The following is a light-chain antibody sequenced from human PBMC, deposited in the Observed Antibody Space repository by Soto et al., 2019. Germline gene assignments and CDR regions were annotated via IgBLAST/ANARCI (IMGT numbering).Light chain of an antibody. CDR3: AGWDDSLNGWV. V-gene: IGLV1-44*01. CDR2: SNN. CDR1: SSNIGTNT. J-gene: IGLJ3*02. Sequence: QSVLTQPPSASGTPGQRVTISCSGSSSNIGTNTINWYQHLPGTAPKLLIYSNNQRPSGVPDRFSGSKSGTSASLAISGLQSKDEAHYYCAGWDDSLNGWVFGGGTQLTVL.